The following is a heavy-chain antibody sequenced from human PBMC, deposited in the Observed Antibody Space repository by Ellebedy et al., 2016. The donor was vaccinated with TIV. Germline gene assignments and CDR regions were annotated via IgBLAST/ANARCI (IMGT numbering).Heavy chain of an antibody. J-gene: IGHJ4*02. V-gene: IGHV3-15*01. D-gene: IGHD6-13*01. CDR3: TTGSSRGY. CDR1: GFTFTDAW. Sequence: GESLKISCAASGFTFTDAWMTWVRQGPGKGLEWVGRIKSNTVGETRDYAAPVKGRFTISMDDSKRTLFLQMNSLNAEDTDVYYCTTGSSRGYWGQGTLVTVSS. CDR2: IKSNTVGETR.